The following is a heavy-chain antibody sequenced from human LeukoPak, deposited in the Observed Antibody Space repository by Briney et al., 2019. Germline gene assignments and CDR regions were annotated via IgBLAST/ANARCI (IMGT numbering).Heavy chain of an antibody. D-gene: IGHD6-6*01. CDR1: GGSITSYY. J-gene: IGHJ4*02. Sequence: SETLSLTCTVSGGSITSYYWTYIRQPAGKGLEWIGRIHTSGSTNYNPSLKSRVTMSVDTSKNQFSLNLSSVTAADTAMYYCAREFSGTSIAARVFDSWGQGTLVTVSS. CDR3: AREFSGTSIAARVFDS. CDR2: IHTSGST. V-gene: IGHV4-4*07.